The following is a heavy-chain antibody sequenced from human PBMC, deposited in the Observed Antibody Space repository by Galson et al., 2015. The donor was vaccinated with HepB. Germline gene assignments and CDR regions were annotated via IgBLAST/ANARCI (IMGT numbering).Heavy chain of an antibody. Sequence: TLSLTCTVSGGSISSGDYYWGWIRQPPGKGLEWIGYIYYSGSTYYNPSLKSRVTISVDTSKNQFSLKLSSVTAADTAVYYCAREGTGYCSSTSCYTAFDYWGQGTLVTVSS. V-gene: IGHV4-30-4*01. D-gene: IGHD2-2*02. CDR1: GGSISSGDYY. J-gene: IGHJ4*02. CDR2: IYYSGST. CDR3: AREGTGYCSSTSCYTAFDY.